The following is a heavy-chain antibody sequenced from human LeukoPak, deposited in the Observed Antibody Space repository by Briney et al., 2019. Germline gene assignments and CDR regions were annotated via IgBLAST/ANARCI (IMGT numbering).Heavy chain of an antibody. V-gene: IGHV4-39*07. D-gene: IGHD3-22*01. CDR2: IHHNWNT. CDR3: ATDRGYYDTIGYTYNWFDP. CDR1: GDSISTSSYY. J-gene: IGHJ5*02. Sequence: SETLSLTCLVSGDSISTSSYYWGWIRQPPGKGLEWIASIHHNWNTYYNPSLKSRVIVSLDKSKSQFSLILRSVTAADTAVYYCATDRGYYDTIGYTYNWFDPWGQGTLVTVSS.